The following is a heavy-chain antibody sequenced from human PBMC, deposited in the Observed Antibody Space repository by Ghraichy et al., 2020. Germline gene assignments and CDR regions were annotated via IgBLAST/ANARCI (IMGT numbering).Heavy chain of an antibody. CDR2: IYYSGST. CDR3: ARGTVSPHYYYYGMDV. J-gene: IGHJ6*02. Sequence: SETLSLTCTVSGGSVSSGSYYWSWIRQPPGKGLEWIGYIYYSGSTNYNPSLKSRVTISVDTSKNQFSLKLSSVTAADTAVYYCARGTVSPHYYYYGMDVWGQGTTVTVSS. V-gene: IGHV4-61*01. D-gene: IGHD1-14*01. CDR1: GGSVSSGSYY.